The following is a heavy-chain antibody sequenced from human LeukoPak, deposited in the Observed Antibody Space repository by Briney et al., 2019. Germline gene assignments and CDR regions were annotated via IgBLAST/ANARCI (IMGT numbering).Heavy chain of an antibody. V-gene: IGHV4-4*07. CDR3: ARDRRIAAAGTGAFDI. Sequence: ETLSLTCTVSGGSISSYYWSWIRQPAGKGLEWIGRIYTSGSTNYNPSLKSRVTMSVDTSKNQFSLKLSSVTAADTAVYYCARDRRIAAAGTGAFDIWGQGTMVTVSS. J-gene: IGHJ3*02. CDR1: GGSISSYY. D-gene: IGHD6-13*01. CDR2: IYTSGST.